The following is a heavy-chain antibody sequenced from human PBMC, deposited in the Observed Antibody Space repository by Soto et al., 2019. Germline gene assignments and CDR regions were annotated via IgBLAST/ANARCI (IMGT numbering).Heavy chain of an antibody. CDR3: ARGMRGGEYSRSSAYYYYQYYQDV. Sequence: SVKVSCKASCGTFSSYTTSWVRQSPGQGLEWMGRIIPILGIANYAQKFQGRVTITADKSTSTAYTELSSLRSEDTAVYYCARGMRGGEYSRSSAYYYYQYYQDVCSRRTTVTVSS. CDR1: CGTFSSYT. V-gene: IGHV1-69*02. J-gene: IGHJ6*03. D-gene: IGHD6-6*01. CDR2: IIPILGIA.